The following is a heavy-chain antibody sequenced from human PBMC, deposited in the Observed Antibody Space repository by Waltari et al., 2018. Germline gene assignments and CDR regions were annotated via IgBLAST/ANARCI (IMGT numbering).Heavy chain of an antibody. Sequence: QVQLQESGPGLLKASETLSLTCAVSDVLVTNYYWSWIRQAAGKQLEWIGRVSHSGRSNYNPSLASRVQMYVDRSKNHFSLKLNSVTAADTAIYYCARDQHLAASRGFGMDVWGRWTTVTVSS. CDR1: DVLVTNYY. V-gene: IGHV4-4*07. J-gene: IGHJ6*02. D-gene: IGHD3-16*01. CDR2: VSHSGRS. CDR3: ARDQHLAASRGFGMDV.